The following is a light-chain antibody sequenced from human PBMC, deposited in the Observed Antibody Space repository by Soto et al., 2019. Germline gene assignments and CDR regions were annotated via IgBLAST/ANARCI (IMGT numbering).Light chain of an antibody. CDR3: SSYTSSSSYV. CDR1: SSDVGGYNY. CDR2: EVS. Sequence: ALTQPASVSGSPGQSITISCTGTSSDVGGYNYVSWYQQHPGKAPKLMIYEVSNRPSGVSNRFSGSKSGNTASLTISGLQAEDEADYYCSSYTSSSSYVFGTGTKVTVL. J-gene: IGLJ1*01. V-gene: IGLV2-14*01.